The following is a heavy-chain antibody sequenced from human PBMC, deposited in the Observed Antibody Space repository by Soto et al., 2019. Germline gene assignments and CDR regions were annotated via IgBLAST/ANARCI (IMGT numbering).Heavy chain of an antibody. D-gene: IGHD2-15*01. CDR2: INHSGST. CDR1: GGSFSGYY. Sequence: QVQLQQWGAGLLKPSETLSLTCAVYGGSFSGYYWSWIRQPPGKGLEWIGEINHSGSTNYNPSLKSRVTISVDTSKNQFSLKLSSVTAADTAVYYCATLSGGSYLIDYWVQGTLVTVSS. J-gene: IGHJ4*02. V-gene: IGHV4-34*01. CDR3: ATLSGGSYLIDY.